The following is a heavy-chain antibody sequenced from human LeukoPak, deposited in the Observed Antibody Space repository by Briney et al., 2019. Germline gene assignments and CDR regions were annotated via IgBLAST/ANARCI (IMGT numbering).Heavy chain of an antibody. CDR1: GGSISSYY. D-gene: IGHD3-3*01. CDR2: INAKGDI. J-gene: IGHJ4*02. Sequence: SETLSLTCNVSGGSISSYYLTWVRRPAGSGLEWIGRINAKGDINYNPSLKSRVTMSVDTSKNQFSLKMTSLTAPDTAVYFCAREGLDLWSGYLQDWGRGTLVTVSS. V-gene: IGHV4-4*07. CDR3: AREGLDLWSGYLQD.